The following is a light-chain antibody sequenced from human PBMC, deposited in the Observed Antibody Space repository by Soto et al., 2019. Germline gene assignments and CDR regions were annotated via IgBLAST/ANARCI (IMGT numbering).Light chain of an antibody. CDR1: SSDVGGYDY. V-gene: IGLV2-14*03. CDR2: NVN. J-gene: IGLJ2*01. CDR3: SSYTNTNPVV. Sequence: QSALTQVASVSGSPGQSITISCTGTSSDVGGYDYVSWYQQHPGKAPKLMIYNVNYRPSGVSDRFSGSKSGDTASLTISGRQAEDEANYYCSSYTNTNPVVFGGGTKLTV.